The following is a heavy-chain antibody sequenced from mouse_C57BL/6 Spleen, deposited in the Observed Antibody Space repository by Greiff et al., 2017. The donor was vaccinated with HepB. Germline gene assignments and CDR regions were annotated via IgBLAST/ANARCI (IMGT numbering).Heavy chain of an antibody. V-gene: IGHV1-76*01. CDR3: AVDWDGFAY. CDR1: GYTFTDYY. D-gene: IGHD4-1*01. CDR2: IYPGSGNT. J-gene: IGHJ3*01. Sequence: VKLQESGAELVRPGASVKLSCKASGYTFTDYYINWVKQRPGQGLEWIARIYPGSGNTYYNEKFKGKATLTAEKSSSTAYMQLSSLTSEDSAVYFCAVDWDGFAYWGQGTLVTVSA.